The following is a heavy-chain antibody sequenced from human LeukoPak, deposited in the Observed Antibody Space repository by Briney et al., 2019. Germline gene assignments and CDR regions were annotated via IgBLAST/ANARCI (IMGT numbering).Heavy chain of an antibody. CDR1: GLTVSSSY. CDR2: IYNDGST. CDR3: ARNILFAFDI. J-gene: IGHJ3*02. Sequence: GGSLRLSCAASGLTVSSSYMSWVRQAPGKGLEWVSIIYNDGSTYCADSMKGRFTISRDNSKNTLYLQVNSLRAEDTAMYYCARNILFAFDIWGQGTMVTVSS. V-gene: IGHV3-53*01.